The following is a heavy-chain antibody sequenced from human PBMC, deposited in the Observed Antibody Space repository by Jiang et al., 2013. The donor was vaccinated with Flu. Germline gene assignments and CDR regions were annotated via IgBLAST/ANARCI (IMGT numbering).Heavy chain of an antibody. Sequence: DGSDKYYSDSVKGRFTISRDNSKNTLYLQMNSLRAEDTAVYFCARGFGYQPYYGMDVWGLGTTVTVSS. CDR2: DGSDK. V-gene: IGHV3-30*01. D-gene: IGHD2-2*01. J-gene: IGHJ6*02. CDR3: ARGFGYQPYYGMDV.